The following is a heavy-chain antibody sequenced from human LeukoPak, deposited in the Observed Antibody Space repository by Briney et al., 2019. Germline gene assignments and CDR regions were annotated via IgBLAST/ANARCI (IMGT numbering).Heavy chain of an antibody. CDR2: ISSSGSTI. CDR1: GFTFSDYY. CDR3: ARDEDYADAFDI. V-gene: IGHV3-11*04. D-gene: IGHD4-17*01. J-gene: IGHJ3*02. Sequence: GGSLRLSCAASGFTFSDYYMSWIRQAPGKGLEWVPYISSSGSTIYYADSVKGRFTISRDNAKNSLYLQMNSLRAEDTAVYYCARDEDYADAFDIWGQGTMVTVSS.